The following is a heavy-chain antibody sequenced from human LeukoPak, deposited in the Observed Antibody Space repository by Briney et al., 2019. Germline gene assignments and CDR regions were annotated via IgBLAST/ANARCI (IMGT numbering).Heavy chain of an antibody. J-gene: IGHJ4*02. Sequence: GGSLRLSCAASGFTFSSYSMNWVRQAPGKGLEWVSVIYSGGSTYYADSVKGRFTISRDNSKNTLYLQMNSLRAEDTAVYYCARDRLYYYDSSGYDYWGQGTLVTVSS. D-gene: IGHD3-22*01. CDR3: ARDRLYYYDSSGYDY. CDR2: IYSGGST. CDR1: GFTFSSYS. V-gene: IGHV3-66*01.